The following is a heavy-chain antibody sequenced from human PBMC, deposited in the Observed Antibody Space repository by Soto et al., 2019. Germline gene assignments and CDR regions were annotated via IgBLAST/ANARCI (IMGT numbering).Heavy chain of an antibody. CDR1: VASFSSYY. D-gene: IGHD6-13*01. CDR2: IYNSGST. J-gene: IGHJ3*02. Sequence: QVQLQESGPGLVKPSETLSLTCAVSVASFSSYYWGWIRQPPGKGLEWVGYIYNSGSTKYNPSLPSRVTISVDTSKNQFSLKLSSVTAADTAVYYCARREGQLAAFDIWGQGTLVTVSS. V-gene: IGHV4-59*01. CDR3: ARREGQLAAFDI.